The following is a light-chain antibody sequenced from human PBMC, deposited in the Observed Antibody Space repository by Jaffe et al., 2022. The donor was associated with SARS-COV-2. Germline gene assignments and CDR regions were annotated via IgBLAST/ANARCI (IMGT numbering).Light chain of an antibody. CDR2: AAS. J-gene: IGKJ3*01. V-gene: IGKV1-39*01. Sequence: IQMTQSPSSLSASVGDRVTITCRASQSISTFLNWYQQKRGKAPKLLIYAASSLQSGVPSSFSGSGSGTDFTLTISNLQPEDFATYYCQQSYSFPLTFGPGTKLDIK. CDR3: QQSYSFPLT. CDR1: QSISTF.